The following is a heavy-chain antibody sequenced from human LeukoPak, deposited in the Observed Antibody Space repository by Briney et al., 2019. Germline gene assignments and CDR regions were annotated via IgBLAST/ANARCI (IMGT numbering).Heavy chain of an antibody. V-gene: IGHV1-46*01. Sequence: ASVKVSCKASGYTFTKSYIHWVRQAPGQRLEWMGLINPGGDNTNYAQNFQGRVTMTSDTSARTVYMELSSLRSEDAAVYYCARGTKAAAPWGQGTLVTVSS. D-gene: IGHD6-13*01. CDR3: ARGTKAAAP. J-gene: IGHJ5*02. CDR2: INPGGDNT. CDR1: GYTFTKSY.